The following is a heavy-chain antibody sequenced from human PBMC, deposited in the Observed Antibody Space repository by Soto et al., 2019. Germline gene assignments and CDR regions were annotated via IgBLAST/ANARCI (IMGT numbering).Heavy chain of an antibody. D-gene: IGHD6-25*01. CDR2: INRRGVT. Sequence: GGSLRLSCVASGFDFSSHDMNWVRQAPGKGLEWIAYINRRGVTHYADSVEGRFTISRDNAQNSLFLQMLSLRDEDTAVYYCARDAAEINSFYIDFWGRGALVTVSS. CDR1: GFDFSSHD. CDR3: ARDAAEINSFYIDF. J-gene: IGHJ4*02. V-gene: IGHV3-48*02.